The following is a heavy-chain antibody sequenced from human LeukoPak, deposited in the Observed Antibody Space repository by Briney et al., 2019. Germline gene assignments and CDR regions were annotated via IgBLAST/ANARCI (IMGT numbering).Heavy chain of an antibody. J-gene: IGHJ5*02. CDR1: GFTFSGSA. CDR3: TRPHNGIATGFDP. Sequence: GGSLRLSCAASGFTFSGSAMHWVRQAYGKGREWVGRIRSKANSYATEYAASVKGRFTISRDDSKNTAYLQMNSLKSEDTAVYYGTRPHNGIATGFDPWGQGTLVTVAS. V-gene: IGHV3-73*01. D-gene: IGHD2-15*01. CDR2: IRSKANSYAT.